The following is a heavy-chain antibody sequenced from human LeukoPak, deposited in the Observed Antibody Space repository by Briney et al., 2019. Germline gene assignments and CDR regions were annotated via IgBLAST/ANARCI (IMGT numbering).Heavy chain of an antibody. V-gene: IGHV4-59*01. CDR2: IYYSGST. Sequence: NSSETLSLTCTVPGGSISGYYWNWIRQPPGKGLEWIGYIYYSGSTNYNPSLKSRVTISVDTSKNQFSLKLSSVTAADTAVYYCARVEMATIYILWGQGTLVTVSS. CDR3: ARVEMATIYIL. CDR1: GGSISGYY. J-gene: IGHJ4*02. D-gene: IGHD5-24*01.